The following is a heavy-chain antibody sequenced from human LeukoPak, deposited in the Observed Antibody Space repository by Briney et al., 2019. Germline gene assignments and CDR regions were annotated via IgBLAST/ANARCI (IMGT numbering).Heavy chain of an antibody. CDR2: IKEDGSEK. CDR1: GFTFSWYW. CDR3: ARGKVGLDY. J-gene: IGHJ4*02. V-gene: IGHV3-7*04. Sequence: PGGSLRLSCAASGFTFSWYWMSWVRQTPGKGLEWVANIKEDGSEKYYVDSVKGRFTISRDNAKNSLYLQMNSLRAEDTAVYYCARGKVGLDYWGQGTLVTVSS.